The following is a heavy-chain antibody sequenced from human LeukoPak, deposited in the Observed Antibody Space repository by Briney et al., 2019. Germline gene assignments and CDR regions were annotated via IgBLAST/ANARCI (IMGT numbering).Heavy chain of an antibody. Sequence: SDTLSLTCTVSVGSIRSYYWRWIRQPAGKGLEGVERIYNCGCNDQHPSLTRRVTNSVGTSNNQFFLRLSSVSAADTAVYYCAREPSFIDVIVVALHAFDIWGRGIVVTVSS. CDR2: IYNCGCN. CDR3: AREPSFIDVIVVALHAFDI. CDR1: VGSIRSYY. J-gene: IGHJ3*02. V-gene: IGHV4-4*07. D-gene: IGHD3-22*01.